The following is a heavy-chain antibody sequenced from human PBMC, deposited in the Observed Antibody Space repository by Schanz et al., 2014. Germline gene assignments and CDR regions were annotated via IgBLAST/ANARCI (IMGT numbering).Heavy chain of an antibody. CDR3: ARGSLAGYVALLMAANDY. V-gene: IGHV1-46*01. D-gene: IGHD2-15*01. CDR1: GYTFTSYY. CDR2: VNPGGGST. Sequence: QVQLVQSRAEVKKPGASVRVSCKASGYTFTSYYMHWVRQAPGQGLEWMGIVNPGGGSTSVAQRFQTRVTLTRDTSTGTAYLGLTRLRFEDTAVYYCARGSLAGYVALLMAANDYWGQGTLLTVSS. J-gene: IGHJ4*02.